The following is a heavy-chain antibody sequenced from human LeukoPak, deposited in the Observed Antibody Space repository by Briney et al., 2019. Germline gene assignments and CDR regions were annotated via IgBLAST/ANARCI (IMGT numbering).Heavy chain of an antibody. D-gene: IGHD6-13*01. CDR3: AKLVPVAGPTDVDY. CDR1: GDSISSSSYS. J-gene: IGHJ4*02. CDR2: VHYTGTT. Sequence: PSETLSLTCTVSGDSISSSSYSWGWIRQPPGKGLEWIGNVHYTGTTYYHPSLRSRVTISVDTSNNHFSLRLSSVTAADTAVYYCAKLVPVAGPTDVDYWGQGTLVTV. V-gene: IGHV4-39*02.